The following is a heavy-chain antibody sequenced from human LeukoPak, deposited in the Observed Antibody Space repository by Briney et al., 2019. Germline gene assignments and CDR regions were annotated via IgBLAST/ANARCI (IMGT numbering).Heavy chain of an antibody. Sequence: TGGSRRLSCAASGFTFSGHWMSWVRQAPGKGLEWVANINQGGSDKYYVDSVKGRFTISRDNANNLLYLQMNSLRGEDTAVYYCTRDRSRAEDDWGQGTLVTVSS. J-gene: IGHJ4*02. D-gene: IGHD1-14*01. CDR3: TRDRSRAEDD. CDR2: INQGGSDK. CDR1: GFTFSGHW. V-gene: IGHV3-7*01.